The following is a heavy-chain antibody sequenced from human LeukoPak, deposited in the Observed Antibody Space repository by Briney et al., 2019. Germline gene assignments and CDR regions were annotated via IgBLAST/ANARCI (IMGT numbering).Heavy chain of an antibody. Sequence: SETLSLTCTVSGYSISSGYYWGWIRQPPVKGLEWIGSIYYSGSTYYNPSLKSRVTISVDTSKNQFSLKLSSVTAADTAVYYCAVVAVAGTWDYWGQGTLVTVSS. CDR1: GYSISSGYY. J-gene: IGHJ4*02. CDR3: AVVAVAGTWDY. CDR2: IYYSGST. D-gene: IGHD6-19*01. V-gene: IGHV4-38-2*02.